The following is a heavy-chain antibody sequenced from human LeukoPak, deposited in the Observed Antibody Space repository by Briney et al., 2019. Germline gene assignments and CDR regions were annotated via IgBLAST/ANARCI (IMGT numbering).Heavy chain of an antibody. Sequence: GGSLRLSCAASGFTVGSNYMSWVRQAPGKGLEWVSVIYSGGSTYYADSVKGRFTISRDNSKNTLYLQMNSLRAEDTAVYYCAKDLKVAYQPLPNKNWFDPWGQGTLVTVSS. V-gene: IGHV3-66*01. D-gene: IGHD2-2*01. CDR3: AKDLKVAYQPLPNKNWFDP. CDR1: GFTVGSNY. CDR2: IYSGGST. J-gene: IGHJ5*02.